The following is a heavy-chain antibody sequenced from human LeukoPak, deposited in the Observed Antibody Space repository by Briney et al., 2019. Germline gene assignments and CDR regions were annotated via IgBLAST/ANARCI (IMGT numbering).Heavy chain of an antibody. D-gene: IGHD5-12*01. J-gene: IGHJ6*04. CDR3: ARDAWDSGYDIPSGMDV. Sequence: GVSLRLSCAASGFTFRSYSMNWVRQAPGKGREWVSSISSNSSYIYYADSVKGRFTISRDNAKNAQYLQMNSLRAEDTAVYYCARDAWDSGYDIPSGMDVWGKGTTVTVSS. CDR2: ISSNSSYI. V-gene: IGHV3-21*01. CDR1: GFTFRSYS.